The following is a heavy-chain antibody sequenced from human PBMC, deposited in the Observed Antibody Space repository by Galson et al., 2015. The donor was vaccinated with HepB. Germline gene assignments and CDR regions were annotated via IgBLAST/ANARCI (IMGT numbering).Heavy chain of an antibody. CDR3: ARTHWGGFDV. D-gene: IGHD7-27*01. CDR1: GFNFYNYN. CDR2: ISPLSNPV. J-gene: IGHJ3*01. Sequence: SLRLSCAASGFNFYNYNMNWVRQAPGKGLEWVSYISPLSNPVYYADSVKGRFTVSRDNAKNSLFLQMNSLRDEDTAVYYCARTHWGGFDVWGQGTMVTVSS. V-gene: IGHV3-48*02.